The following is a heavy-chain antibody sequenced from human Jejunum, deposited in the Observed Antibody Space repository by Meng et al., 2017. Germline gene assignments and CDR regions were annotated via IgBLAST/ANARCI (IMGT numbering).Heavy chain of an antibody. V-gene: IGHV4-34*01. CDR2: ISHSGST. CDR1: GASLSAYY. CDR3: VRGSEVPFDI. Sequence: QVQLQQWGEGLLKPSDTLSLTCAVYGASLSAYYWNWIRQSPVKGLEWIGEISHSGSTNYNPSLMSRVTISLDTSKNQFSLNLTSVTAADTAVYYCVRGSEVPFDIWGQGTMVTVSS. J-gene: IGHJ3*02.